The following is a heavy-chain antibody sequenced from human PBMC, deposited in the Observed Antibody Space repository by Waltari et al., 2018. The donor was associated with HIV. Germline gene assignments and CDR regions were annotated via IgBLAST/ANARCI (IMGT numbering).Heavy chain of an antibody. D-gene: IGHD5-18*01. CDR3: ARMRMGRGYSYGADDGFDI. CDR2: MYHSGST. J-gene: IGHJ3*02. V-gene: IGHV4-4*02. Sequence: QVQLQESGPGLVKPSGTLSLTCAVSGGSISSTNWWNWVRQPPGKGLEWIGEMYHSGSTTYNPSLESRVTISLDKSKNHFSLKLTSVTAADTAVYYCARMRMGRGYSYGADDGFDIWGQGTMVTVSS. CDR1: GGSISSTNW.